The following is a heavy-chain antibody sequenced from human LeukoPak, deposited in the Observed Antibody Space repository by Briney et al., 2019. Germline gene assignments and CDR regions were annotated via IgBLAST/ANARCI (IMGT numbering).Heavy chain of an antibody. J-gene: IGHJ6*03. CDR2: IYYSGST. V-gene: IGHV4-59*12. Sequence: PSETLSLTCTVSGGSISCYYWSWIRQPPGKGLAWIGYIYYSGSTNYNPSLKSRVTISVDTSKNQFSLKLSSVTAADTALYYSASQGHPGTIVATTLSYFSMDVCGKGTTVTVSS. CDR1: GGSISCYY. D-gene: IGHD1-26*01. CDR3: ASQGHPGTIVATTLSYFSMDV.